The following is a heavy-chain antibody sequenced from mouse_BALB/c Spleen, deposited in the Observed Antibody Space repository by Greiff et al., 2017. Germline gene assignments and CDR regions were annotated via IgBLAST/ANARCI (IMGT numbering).Heavy chain of an antibody. Sequence: VQLQQPGAELVKPGTSVKLSCKASGYNFTSYWINWVKLRPGQGLEWIGDIYPGSGSTNYNEKFKSKATLTVDTSSSTAYMQLSSLASEDSALYYCARCPNYYGSSYFDYWGQGTTLTVSS. V-gene: IGHV1-55*01. CDR3: ARCPNYYGSSYFDY. CDR1: GYNFTSYW. J-gene: IGHJ2*01. D-gene: IGHD1-1*01. CDR2: IYPGSGST.